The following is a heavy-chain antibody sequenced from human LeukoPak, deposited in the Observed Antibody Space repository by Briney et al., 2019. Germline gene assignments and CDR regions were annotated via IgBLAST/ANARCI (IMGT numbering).Heavy chain of an antibody. D-gene: IGHD3-22*01. CDR2: IWYDGSNK. V-gene: IGHV3-33*01. Sequence: GRSLRLSCAASGFTFSSYGMHWVRQAPGKGLEWVAVIWYDGSNKYYADSVKGRFTISRDNSKNTLYLQMNSLRAEDTAVYYCAREFRDYDSSGYYPWYFDYWGQGTLVTVSS. CDR1: GFTFSSYG. J-gene: IGHJ4*02. CDR3: AREFRDYDSSGYYPWYFDY.